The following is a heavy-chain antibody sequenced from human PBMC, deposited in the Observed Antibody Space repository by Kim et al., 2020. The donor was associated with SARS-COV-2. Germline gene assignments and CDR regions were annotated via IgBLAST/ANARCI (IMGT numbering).Heavy chain of an antibody. V-gene: IGHV3-23*01. CDR1: AFTLSSYA. CDR3: AKSGSYDSSGYYYVFAFDI. J-gene: IGHJ3*02. CDR2: ISGSAGRT. Sequence: GGSLRLSCAASAFTLSSYAMSWVRQAPGKGLEWVSAISGSAGRTYYADSVMGRFTISRDNSKNTLYLQMNSLRAEDTAVYYCAKSGSYDSSGYYYVFAFDIWGQGTMVTVSS. D-gene: IGHD3-22*01.